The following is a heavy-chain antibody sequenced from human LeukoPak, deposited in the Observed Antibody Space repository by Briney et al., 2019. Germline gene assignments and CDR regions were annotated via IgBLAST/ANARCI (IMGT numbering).Heavy chain of an antibody. CDR2: IYTSGST. CDR3: ARQGGSYVYYFDY. V-gene: IGHV4-4*09. D-gene: IGHD1-26*01. Sequence: SETLSLTCTVSGGSISSYYWSWIRQPPGKGLEWIGYIYTSGSTNYNPSLKSRVTISVDTSKNQFSLKLSSVTVADTAVYYCARQGGSYVYYFDYWGQGTLVTVSS. CDR1: GGSISSYY. J-gene: IGHJ4*02.